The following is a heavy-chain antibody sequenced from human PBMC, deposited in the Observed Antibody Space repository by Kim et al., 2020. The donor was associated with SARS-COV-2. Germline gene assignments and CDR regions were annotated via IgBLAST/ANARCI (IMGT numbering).Heavy chain of an antibody. CDR2: IYSGDNT. Sequence: GGSLRLSCAASGFTVSSNYMSWVRQAPGKGLEWVSVIYSGDNTQYADSVKGRFTISRDISKNTLYLQMNSLRGGDTAVYYCAINGPSGYTNGYLAYWGQGTLVTVSS. CDR1: GFTVSSNY. CDR3: AINGPSGYTNGYLAY. D-gene: IGHD5-18*01. V-gene: IGHV3-53*01. J-gene: IGHJ4*02.